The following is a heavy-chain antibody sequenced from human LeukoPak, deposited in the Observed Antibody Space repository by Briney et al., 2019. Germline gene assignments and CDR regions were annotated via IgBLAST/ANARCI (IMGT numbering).Heavy chain of an antibody. CDR3: ARGQPYYDFWSGYFDY. V-gene: IGHV4-4*07. Sequence: PSETLSLTCTVSGGSISSYYWSWIPQPAGKGLEWIGRIYTSGSTNYNPSLKSRVTISVDTSKNQFSLKLSSVTAAGTAVYYCARGQPYYDFWSGYFDYWGQGTLVTVSS. J-gene: IGHJ4*02. CDR1: GGSISSYY. D-gene: IGHD3-3*01. CDR2: IYTSGST.